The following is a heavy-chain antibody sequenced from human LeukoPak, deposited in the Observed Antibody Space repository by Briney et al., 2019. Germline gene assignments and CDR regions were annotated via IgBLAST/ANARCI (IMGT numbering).Heavy chain of an antibody. J-gene: IGHJ5*02. D-gene: IGHD2-2*01. CDR3: ARDDCSSISCYHNWFDP. CDR1: GFTFSSYS. Sequence: GGSLRLSCAASGFTFSSYSMSWVRQAPGKGLEWVANIKQDGSEKYYVDSVKGRFTISRDNAKNSLYLQMNSLRAEDTAVYYCARDDCSSISCYHNWFDPWGQGTLVTVSS. V-gene: IGHV3-7*01. CDR2: IKQDGSEK.